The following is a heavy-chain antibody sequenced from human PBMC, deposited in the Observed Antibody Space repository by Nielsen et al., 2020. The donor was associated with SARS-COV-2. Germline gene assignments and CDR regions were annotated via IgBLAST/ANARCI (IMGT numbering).Heavy chain of an antibody. V-gene: IGHV3-23*01. D-gene: IGHD6-13*01. CDR3: AKAAAGPFDY. J-gene: IGHJ4*02. Sequence: GESLKISCAASGFTFSSYAMSWVRQAPGKGLEWVSAISGSGGSTYYADSVKGRFTISRDNAKNSLYLQMNSLRAEDTALYYCAKAAAGPFDYWGQGTLVTVSS. CDR2: ISGSGGST. CDR1: GFTFSSYA.